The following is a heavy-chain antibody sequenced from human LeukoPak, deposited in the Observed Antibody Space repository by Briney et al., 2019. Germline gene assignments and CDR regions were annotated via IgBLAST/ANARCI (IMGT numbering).Heavy chain of an antibody. CDR2: IYYSRST. Sequence: PSETLSLTCTVSVGSITSSGYYWGWIREHPGKGLEWIGYIYYSRSTYYNPSLKSQVTISVDTSKKQCSLKLGSVSAADTAVYYCARVGYDILTGYYLIDYWGQGTLVTVSS. V-gene: IGHV4-31*01. CDR3: ARVGYDILTGYYLIDY. J-gene: IGHJ4*02. CDR1: VGSITSSGYY. D-gene: IGHD3-9*01.